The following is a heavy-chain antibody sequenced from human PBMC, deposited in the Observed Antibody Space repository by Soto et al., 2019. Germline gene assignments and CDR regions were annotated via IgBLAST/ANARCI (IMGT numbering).Heavy chain of an antibody. CDR1: GFTFSDHH. CDR3: VGDSMSWAFDN. Sequence: EVQLVESGGGLVQPGGSLRLSSATSGFTFSDHHMDWVRQAPGKGLECVGRSLNKARSYIAEYAASVEGRFIVSRDESRNSLHLQMNSLKPEDTAVYYCVGDSMSWAFDNWGQGILVTVSS. V-gene: IGHV3-72*01. CDR2: SLNKARSYIA. J-gene: IGHJ4*02. D-gene: IGHD3-3*02.